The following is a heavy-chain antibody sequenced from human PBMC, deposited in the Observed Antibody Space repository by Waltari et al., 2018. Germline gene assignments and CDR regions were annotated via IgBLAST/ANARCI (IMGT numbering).Heavy chain of an antibody. CDR1: GVSISTNNYY. D-gene: IGHD2-2*01. CDR2: IKYSGYT. CDR3: ASRARRTSDMEVADYYDH. Sequence: QLQLQESGPGLVKPSETLSLTCTVSGVSISTNNYYWGWIRQSPGKGLEWIGTIKYSGYTYYNPSLKSRVSISVDTSKNEISLKLRSATAADTAVYYCASRARRTSDMEVADYYDHWGQGTLVTVSS. J-gene: IGHJ4*02. V-gene: IGHV4-39*01.